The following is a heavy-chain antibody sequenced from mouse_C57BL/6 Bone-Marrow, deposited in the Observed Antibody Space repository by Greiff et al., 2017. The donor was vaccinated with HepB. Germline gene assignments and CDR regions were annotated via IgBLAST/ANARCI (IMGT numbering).Heavy chain of an antibody. CDR2: IRNKANGYTT. Sequence: EVQRVESGGGLVQPGGSLSLSCAASGFTFTDYYMSWVRQPPGKALEWLGFIRNKANGYTTEYSASVKGRFTISRDNSQSILYLPMNALRAEDSATYYCASLGDYFDYWGQGTTLTVSS. V-gene: IGHV7-3*01. D-gene: IGHD4-1*01. CDR3: ASLGDYFDY. CDR1: GFTFTDYY. J-gene: IGHJ2*01.